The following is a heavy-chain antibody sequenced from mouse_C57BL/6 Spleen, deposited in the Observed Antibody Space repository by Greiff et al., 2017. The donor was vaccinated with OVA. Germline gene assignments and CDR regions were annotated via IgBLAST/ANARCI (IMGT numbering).Heavy chain of an antibody. CDR2: IDPENGDT. CDR3: TTQSGYGSSYHAMDY. Sequence: VQLKQSGAELVRPGASVKLSCTASGFNIKDDYMHWVKQRPEQGLEWIGWIDPENGDTEYASKFQGKATITADTSSNTAYLQLSSLTSEDTAVYYCTTQSGYGSSYHAMDYWGQGTSVTVSS. V-gene: IGHV14-4*01. D-gene: IGHD1-1*01. CDR1: GFNIKDDY. J-gene: IGHJ4*01.